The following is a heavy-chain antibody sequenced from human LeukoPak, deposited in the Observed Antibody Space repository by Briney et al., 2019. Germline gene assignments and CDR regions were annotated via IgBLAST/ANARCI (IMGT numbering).Heavy chain of an antibody. Sequence: ASVKVSCKASGYTFTSYAMNWVRQAPGQGLEWVGWINPNSGGTNYAQEFQGRVTMTRDTSISTAYMELSRLLSGDTAVYYCARGKTMVYCGGDCYRFDNWGQGTLVTVSS. V-gene: IGHV1-2*02. CDR3: ARGKTMVYCGGDCYRFDN. CDR2: INPNSGGT. J-gene: IGHJ4*02. D-gene: IGHD2-21*02. CDR1: GYTFTSYA.